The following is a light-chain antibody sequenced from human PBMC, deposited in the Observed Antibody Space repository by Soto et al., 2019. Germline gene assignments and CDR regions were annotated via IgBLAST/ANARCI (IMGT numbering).Light chain of an antibody. CDR1: QSVSSNY. V-gene: IGKV3-20*01. CDR2: GAS. CDR3: QQYGRSPFT. J-gene: IGKJ3*01. Sequence: EIVMTQSPGTLSLSPGETATLSCRASQSVSSNYVAWFHQKPGQAPRLLIYGASSRATGVPDRFSASGSGTDFTLTISRLEPEDFAVYYCQQYGRSPFTFGPGTKSGYQT.